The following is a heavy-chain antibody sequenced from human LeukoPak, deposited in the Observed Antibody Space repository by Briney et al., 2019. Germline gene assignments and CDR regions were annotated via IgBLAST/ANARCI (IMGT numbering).Heavy chain of an antibody. CDR1: GGTFSSYA. Sequence: SVKVSCKASGGTFSSYAISWVRQAPGQGLEWMGRIIPILGIANYAQKFQGRVTITADKSTSTAYMELSSLRSEDTAVYYCARDAQPADCGGDCYTTGAYFDYWGQGTLVTVSS. D-gene: IGHD2-21*02. CDR3: ARDAQPADCGGDCYTTGAYFDY. J-gene: IGHJ4*02. V-gene: IGHV1-69*04. CDR2: IIPILGIA.